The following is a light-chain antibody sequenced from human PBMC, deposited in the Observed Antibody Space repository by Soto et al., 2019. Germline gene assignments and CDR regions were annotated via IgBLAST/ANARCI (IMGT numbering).Light chain of an antibody. J-gene: IGKJ2*01. Sequence: EVVLTQSPGTLSLSPGERATLSCRASQTVTSNSLAWYQQKPGQAPRLLIYGASSRATDIPHRFSGSGSGTDFTLTISRLEPEDFALYYCQQYLSLPVTFGQGTKLEIK. CDR3: QQYLSLPVT. V-gene: IGKV3-20*01. CDR1: QTVTSNS. CDR2: GAS.